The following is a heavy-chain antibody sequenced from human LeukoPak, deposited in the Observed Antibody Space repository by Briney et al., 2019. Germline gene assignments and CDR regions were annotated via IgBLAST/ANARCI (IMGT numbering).Heavy chain of an antibody. CDR1: GLTFSSYS. J-gene: IGHJ4*02. CDR3: ARVPGYYDSSGLFDY. CDR2: ISSSSSTI. V-gene: IGHV3-48*01. Sequence: GGSLRLSCAASGLTFSSYSMNWVRQAPGKGLEWVSYISSSSSTIYYADSVKGRFTISRDNAKNSLYLQMNSLRAEDTAVYYCARVPGYYDSSGLFDYWGQGTLVTVSS. D-gene: IGHD3-22*01.